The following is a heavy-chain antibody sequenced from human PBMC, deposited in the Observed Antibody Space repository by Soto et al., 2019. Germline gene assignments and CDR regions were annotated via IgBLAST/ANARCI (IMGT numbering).Heavy chain of an antibody. Sequence: EVQLLESGGGLVQPGGSLRLSCAASGLTFSSYAMSWVRQAPGKGLEWVSAISGSGAVTYYADSVKGRFTISRDNSKNTLYLQRNSLSAEDTAVYYCAEDQGCTSTTGHWNAFDILGQGTMVTVSS. J-gene: IGHJ3*02. CDR1: GLTFSSYA. D-gene: IGHD2-2*01. CDR3: AEDQGCTSTTGHWNAFDI. V-gene: IGHV3-23*01. CDR2: ISGSGAVT.